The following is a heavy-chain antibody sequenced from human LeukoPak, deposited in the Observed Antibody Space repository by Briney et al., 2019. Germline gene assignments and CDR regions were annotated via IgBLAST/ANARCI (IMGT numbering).Heavy chain of an antibody. V-gene: IGHV3-11*01. CDR2: ISSSGSTI. D-gene: IGHD3-22*01. CDR1: GFTFSDYY. Sequence: GGSLRLSCAASGFTFSDYYMSWIRQAPGKGLEWVSYISSSGSTIYYADSVKGRFTISRDNAKNSLYLQMNSLRVEDTAVYYCARDTGYGDSSGYYGTNFDYWGQGTLVTVSS. CDR3: ARDTGYGDSSGYYGTNFDY. J-gene: IGHJ4*02.